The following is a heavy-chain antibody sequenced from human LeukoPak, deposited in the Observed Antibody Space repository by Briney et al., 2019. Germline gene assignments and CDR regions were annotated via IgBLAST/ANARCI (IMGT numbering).Heavy chain of an antibody. V-gene: IGHV3-7*05. J-gene: IGHJ4*02. CDR2: IKQDGSGK. Sequence: PGGSLRLSCAASGFTFSSHWMSWVRQAPGKGLEWVANIKQDGSGKFYVDSVKGRFTISRDNAKNSLYLQMNSLRAEDTAVYYCARVGYGWLVGDYWGQGTLVAVSS. D-gene: IGHD2-8*02. CDR3: ARVGYGWLVGDY. CDR1: GFTFSSHW.